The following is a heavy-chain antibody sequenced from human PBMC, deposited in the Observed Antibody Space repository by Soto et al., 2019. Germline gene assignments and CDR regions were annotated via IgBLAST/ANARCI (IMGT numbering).Heavy chain of an antibody. J-gene: IGHJ6*03. D-gene: IGHD6-6*01. CDR3: ARVESSSSYYYYYMDV. V-gene: IGHV4-39*01. CDR2: IYYSGST. CDR1: GGSISSSSYY. Sequence: QSQTLSLTCTVSGGSISSSSYYWGWIRQPPGKGLEWIGNIYYSGSTYYNPSLKSRVTISVDTSKNQFSLKLSSVTAADTAVYYCARVESSSSYYYYYMDVWGKGTTVTVSS.